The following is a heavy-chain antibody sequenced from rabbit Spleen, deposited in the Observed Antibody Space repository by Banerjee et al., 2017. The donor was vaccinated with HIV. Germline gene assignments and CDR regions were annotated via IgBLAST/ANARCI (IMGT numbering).Heavy chain of an antibody. V-gene: IGHV1S45*01. CDR1: GVSFSFSSY. CDR3: ARGRLGYALTRLDL. D-gene: IGHD6-1*01. J-gene: IGHJ6*01. Sequence: QEQLVESGGGLVKPGASLTLTCTASGVSFSFSSYMCWVRQAPGKGLEWIACIGIRTDTTWYATWAKGRFTISKTSSTTVTLRMTSLTAADTATYFCARGRLGYALTRLDLWGPGTLVTVS. CDR2: IGIRTDTT.